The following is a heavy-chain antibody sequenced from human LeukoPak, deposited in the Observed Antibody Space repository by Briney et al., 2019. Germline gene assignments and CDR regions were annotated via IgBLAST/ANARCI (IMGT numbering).Heavy chain of an antibody. V-gene: IGHV1-8*01. CDR3: ARGSKEDYYDSSGYLLEDY. Sequence: ASVKVSCKASGYTFTSYDINWVRQATGQGLEWMGWMNPNSGNTGYAQKFQGRVTMTRNTSISTAYMELSSLRSEDTAVYYCARGSKEDYYDSSGYLLEDYWGQGTLVTVSS. CDR1: GYTFTSYD. D-gene: IGHD3-22*01. J-gene: IGHJ4*02. CDR2: MNPNSGNT.